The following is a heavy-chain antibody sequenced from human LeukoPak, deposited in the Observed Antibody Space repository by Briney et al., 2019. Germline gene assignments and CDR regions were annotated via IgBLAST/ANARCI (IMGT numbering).Heavy chain of an antibody. V-gene: IGHV4-61*02. CDR3: ASVGEFTGGAFDI. D-gene: IGHD1-26*01. Sequence: SETLSLTCTVSGGSISSGSYYWSWIRQPAGKGLEWIGRIYTSGSTNYNPSLKSRVTISVDTSKNQFSLKLSSVTAADTAVYYCASVGEFTGGAFDIWGQGTMVTVSS. J-gene: IGHJ3*02. CDR2: IYTSGST. CDR1: GGSISSGSYY.